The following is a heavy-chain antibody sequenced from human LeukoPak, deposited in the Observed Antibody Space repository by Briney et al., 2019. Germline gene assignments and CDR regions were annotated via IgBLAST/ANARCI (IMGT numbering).Heavy chain of an antibody. D-gene: IGHD6-13*01. CDR3: ARTSSSWL. CDR1: GASINSYY. Sequence: PSETLSLTCTVSGASINSYYWSWIRQPPGKGLEWIGCIYDSGSTDYNPSLKSRVTISVDTSKNQFSLKLTSVTAAGTAMYYCARTSSSWLWGQGTLVTVSS. J-gene: IGHJ4*02. CDR2: IYDSGST. V-gene: IGHV4-59*01.